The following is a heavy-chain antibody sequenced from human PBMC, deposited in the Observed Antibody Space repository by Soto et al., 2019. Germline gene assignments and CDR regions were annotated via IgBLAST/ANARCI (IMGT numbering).Heavy chain of an antibody. CDR1: GGSISSRSSY. D-gene: IGHD6-13*01. J-gene: IGHJ5*02. V-gene: IGHV4-39*01. Sequence: PSETLSLTCSVSGGSISSRSSYWGWIRQPPGKGLEWMATIFSGNTYYNPSLKSRVTMSVDTSKDQFSLKLSSVAAPDTATYYCATTRGIAVGGSFDNWGQGILVTVSS. CDR2: IFSGNT. CDR3: ATTRGIAVGGSFDN.